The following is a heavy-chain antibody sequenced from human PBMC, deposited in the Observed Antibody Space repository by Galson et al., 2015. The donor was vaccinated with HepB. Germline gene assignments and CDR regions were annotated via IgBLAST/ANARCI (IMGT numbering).Heavy chain of an antibody. J-gene: IGHJ3*02. CDR1: GDSVSSNSAT. CDR3: GGGDRFDI. Sequence: CAISGDSVSSNSATWNWIRQSPSRGLEWLGRTYYRSKWYSEYALFVKSRIIINPDTSKNQFSLQLNPVTPEDTAVYYCGGGDRFDIWGQGTMVTVS. V-gene: IGHV6-1*01. CDR2: TYYRSKWYS.